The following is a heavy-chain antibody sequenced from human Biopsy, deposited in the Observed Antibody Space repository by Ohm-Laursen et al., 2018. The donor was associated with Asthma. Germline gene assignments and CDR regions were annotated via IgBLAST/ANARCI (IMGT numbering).Heavy chain of an antibody. D-gene: IGHD3-3*01. Sequence: SLRLSCSAPGFVFRSHAMHWVRQAPGKGLEWVAVVSYDGGVVHYADSMKGRFTISRDNAKSTLYLQMNRLRTDDTAVYFCAKRRGYSDLTDFDHWGQGTLVTVSS. J-gene: IGHJ4*02. V-gene: IGHV3-30*18. CDR1: GFVFRSHA. CDR3: AKRRGYSDLTDFDH. CDR2: VSYDGGVV.